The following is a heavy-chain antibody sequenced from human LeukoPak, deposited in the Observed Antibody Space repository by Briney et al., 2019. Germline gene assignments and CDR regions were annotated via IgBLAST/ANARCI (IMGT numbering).Heavy chain of an antibody. V-gene: IGHV3-11*04. CDR2: ISSSTSTI. CDR3: ARSSPGNYGDYRFDY. CDR1: GFTFSDYY. Sequence: PGGSLRLSCAASGFTFSDYYMSWIRQAPGKGLEWVSYISSSTSTIYYADSVKGRFTISRDNAKNSLCLQMNSLRAEDTAVYYCARSSPGNYGDYRFDYWGQGTLVTVSS. D-gene: IGHD4-17*01. J-gene: IGHJ4*02.